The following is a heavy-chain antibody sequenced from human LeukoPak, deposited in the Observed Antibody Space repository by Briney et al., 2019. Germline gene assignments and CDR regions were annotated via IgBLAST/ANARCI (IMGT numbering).Heavy chain of an antibody. J-gene: IGHJ3*02. V-gene: IGHV4-59*12. CDR3: ARGDIVLMVSDAFDI. CDR2: IYHSGST. D-gene: IGHD2-8*01. Sequence: SETLSLTCTVSGGSISSYYWSWIRQPPGKGLEWIGYIYHSGSTYYNPSLKSRVTISVDRSKNQFSLKLSSVTAADTAVYYCARGDIVLMVSDAFDIWGQGTMVTVSS. CDR1: GGSISSYY.